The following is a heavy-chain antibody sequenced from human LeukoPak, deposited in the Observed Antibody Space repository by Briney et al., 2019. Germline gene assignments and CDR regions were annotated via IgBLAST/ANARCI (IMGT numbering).Heavy chain of an antibody. J-gene: IGHJ4*02. CDR2: ISGSGDST. CDR3: AKSRSAYVWGPGDY. D-gene: IGHD3-16*01. V-gene: IGHV3-23*01. CDR1: GFTFSSYA. Sequence: GGSLRLSCAASGFTFSSYAMGWVRQAPGKGLEWVSVISGSGDSTYYADSVKGRFTISRDNSKNRLYLQMNSLRAEDTAVYYCAKSRSAYVWGPGDYWGQGTLVTVSS.